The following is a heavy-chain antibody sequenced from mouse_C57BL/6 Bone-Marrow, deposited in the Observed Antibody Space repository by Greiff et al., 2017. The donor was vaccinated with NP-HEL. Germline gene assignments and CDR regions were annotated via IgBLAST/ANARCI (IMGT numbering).Heavy chain of an antibody. CDR3: ARDYYGSSPYAMDY. Sequence: EVQLQQSGAELVRPGSSVKMSCKTSGYTFTSYGLNWVKQRPGQGLEWIGYISIGNGYTEYNEKFKGKATLTSDTSSSTAYMQLSSLTSEDSAIYFCARDYYGSSPYAMDYWGQGTSVTVSS. CDR2: ISIGNGYT. D-gene: IGHD1-1*01. CDR1: GYTFTSYG. J-gene: IGHJ4*01. V-gene: IGHV1-58*01.